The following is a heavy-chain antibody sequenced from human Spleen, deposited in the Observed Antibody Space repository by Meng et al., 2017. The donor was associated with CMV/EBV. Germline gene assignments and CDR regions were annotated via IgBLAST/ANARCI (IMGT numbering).Heavy chain of an antibody. Sequence: GGSLRLSCAASGFTFSNYAMNWVRQAPGKGLEWVSSISGSGTNTYYADSVKGRFTISRDTSKNTLYVQMNSLRAEDTAVYYCAKQSTSGSFLMLDYWGQGTLVTVSS. CDR3: AKQSTSGSFLMLDY. V-gene: IGHV3-23*01. J-gene: IGHJ4*02. D-gene: IGHD1-26*01. CDR1: GFTFSNYA. CDR2: ISGSGTNT.